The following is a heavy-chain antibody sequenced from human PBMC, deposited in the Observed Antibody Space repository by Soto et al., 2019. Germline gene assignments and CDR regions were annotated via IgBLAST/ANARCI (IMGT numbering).Heavy chain of an antibody. J-gene: IGHJ4*02. D-gene: IGHD3-10*01. Sequence: QVQLVQSGAEVKRPGSSVMVSCKASGDTFDFYSINWVRQAPGRGLEWMGRVNPIVRMSNYAQKFQGRVTMTADRSTRTAYMELSSLRSEDTAIYYCASSYGSGYRAFDYWGQGALVTVSS. CDR3: ASSYGSGYRAFDY. CDR1: GDTFDFYS. V-gene: IGHV1-69*02. CDR2: VNPIVRMS.